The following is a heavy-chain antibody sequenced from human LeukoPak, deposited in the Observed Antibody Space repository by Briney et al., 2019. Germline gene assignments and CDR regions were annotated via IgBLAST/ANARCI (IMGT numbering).Heavy chain of an antibody. V-gene: IGHV4-30-2*01. CDR3: AREGGDGSGTRFDY. J-gene: IGHJ4*02. D-gene: IGHD3-10*01. CDR2: IYHSGST. CDR1: GGSISSGGYS. Sequence: SSETLSLTCAVSGGSISSGGYSWSWIRQPPGKGLEWIGYIYHSGSTYYNPSLKSRVTISVDRSKNQFSLKLSSVTAADTAVYYCAREGGDGSGTRFDYWGQGTLVTVSS.